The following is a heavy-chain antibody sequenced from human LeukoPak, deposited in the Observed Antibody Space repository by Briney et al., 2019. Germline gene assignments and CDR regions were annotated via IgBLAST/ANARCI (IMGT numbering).Heavy chain of an antibody. CDR2: IHPTSTST. CDR1: GYSFSTYD. CDR3: ARAMNSWFLLDLDY. Sequence: ASVKVSCKASGYSFSTYDINWVRQASGQGLEWMGWIHPTSTSTAYTQKFHPRFQGRLTITRDTSISTAYMDLSSLRSDDTAMYYCARAMNSWFLLDLDYWGQGNLVTVSS. J-gene: IGHJ4*02. V-gene: IGHV1-8*03. D-gene: IGHD3-22*01.